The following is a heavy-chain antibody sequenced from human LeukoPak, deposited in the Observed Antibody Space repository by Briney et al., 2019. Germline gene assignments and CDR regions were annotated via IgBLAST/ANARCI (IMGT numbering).Heavy chain of an antibody. CDR3: ARGGYSYGFVYYFDY. CDR2: ISSSGSTI. CDR1: GFTFSSYE. V-gene: IGHV3-48*03. Sequence: GGSLRLSCAASGFTFSSYEMNWVRQAPGKGLEWVSYISSSGSTIYYADSVKGRFTISRDNAKNSLYLQMNSLRAEDTAVYYCARGGYSYGFVYYFDYWGQGTLVTVSS. D-gene: IGHD5-18*01. J-gene: IGHJ4*02.